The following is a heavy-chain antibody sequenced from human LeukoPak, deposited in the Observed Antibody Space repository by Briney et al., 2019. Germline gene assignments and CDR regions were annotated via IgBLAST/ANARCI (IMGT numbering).Heavy chain of an antibody. Sequence: SETLSLTCTVSGGSISSYYWSWIRQHPGKGLEWIGYIYYSGSTYYNPSLKSRVTISVDTSKNQFSLKLSSVTAADTAVYYCAREGIGTAYFDYWGQGTLVTVSS. CDR2: IYYSGST. J-gene: IGHJ4*02. CDR3: AREGIGTAYFDY. V-gene: IGHV4-59*06. D-gene: IGHD2-8*02. CDR1: GGSISSYY.